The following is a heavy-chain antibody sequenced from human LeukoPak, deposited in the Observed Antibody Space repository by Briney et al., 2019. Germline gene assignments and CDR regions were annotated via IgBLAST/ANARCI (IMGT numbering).Heavy chain of an antibody. CDR3: ARVGLTGYYYSYYFDY. J-gene: IGHJ4*02. D-gene: IGHD3-9*01. CDR2: IWYDGSNK. CDR1: GFTFSSYG. V-gene: IGHV3-33*01. Sequence: GGSLRLSCAASGFTFSSYGMHWVRQAPGKGLEWVAVIWYDGSNKYYADSVKGRFTISRDNSKNTLYLQMNNLRAEDTAVYYCARVGLTGYYYSYYFDYWGQGTLVTVSS.